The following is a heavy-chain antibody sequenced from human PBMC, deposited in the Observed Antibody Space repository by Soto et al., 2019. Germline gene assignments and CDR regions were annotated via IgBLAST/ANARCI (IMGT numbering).Heavy chain of an antibody. CDR2: TFHSGSI. D-gene: IGHD4-4*01. J-gene: IGHJ5*02. CDR3: ARHMEHDYRVLPNWFDP. Sequence: PSETLSLTCTVSGGSISRGSYFWGWIRQPPGKGLEWIGSTFHSGSIYYNPSLKTRVTISVDTSKNQLSLWLSSVTAADTAVYFCARHMEHDYRVLPNWFDPWGQGTLVTVSS. V-gene: IGHV4-39*01. CDR1: GGSISRGSYF.